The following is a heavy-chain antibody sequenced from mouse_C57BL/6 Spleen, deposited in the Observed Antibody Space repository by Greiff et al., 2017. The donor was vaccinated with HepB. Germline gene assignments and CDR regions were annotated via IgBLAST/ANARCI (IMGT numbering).Heavy chain of an antibody. V-gene: IGHV14-3*01. CDR2: IDPANGNT. J-gene: IGHJ2*01. Sequence: VQLQQSVAELVRPGASVKLSCTASGFNIKNTYMHWVKQRPEQGLEWIGRIDPANGNTKYAPQFQGKATITADTSSNTAYLQLSSLTSEDTAIYYCARGCYYGSSFFDYWGQGTTLTVSS. CDR1: GFNIKNTY. D-gene: IGHD1-1*01. CDR3: ARGCYYGSSFFDY.